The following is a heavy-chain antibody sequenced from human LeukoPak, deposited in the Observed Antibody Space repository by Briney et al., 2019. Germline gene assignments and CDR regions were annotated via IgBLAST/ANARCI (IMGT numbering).Heavy chain of an antibody. Sequence: GESLKFSCTGSGYRFTSHWIGWVGQMRGKGMGWMGIIYPGGSDTRYSPSFQGQVTISADKSNSAFVYLQWSGLKASDTAMYYCARSKWLVSSAFDYWGPGTLVTVSS. J-gene: IGHJ4*02. CDR1: GYRFTSHW. V-gene: IGHV5-51*01. CDR3: ARSKWLVSSAFDY. CDR2: IYPGGSDT. D-gene: IGHD6-19*01.